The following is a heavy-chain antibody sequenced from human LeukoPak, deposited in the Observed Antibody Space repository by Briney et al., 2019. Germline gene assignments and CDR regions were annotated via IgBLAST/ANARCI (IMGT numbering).Heavy chain of an antibody. D-gene: IGHD3-9*01. V-gene: IGHV4-4*07. CDR2: VYTSGIT. CDR3: ARHNGFDPGYYYYMDV. J-gene: IGHJ6*03. CDR1: GGFINNY. Sequence: SETLSLTCTVSGGFINNYWSWIRQPAGKGLKWIGRVYTSGITNYNPSLKSRITMSVDTSKNQFSLKLTSVTAADTAVYYCARHNGFDPGYYYYMDVWGKGTTVTVSS.